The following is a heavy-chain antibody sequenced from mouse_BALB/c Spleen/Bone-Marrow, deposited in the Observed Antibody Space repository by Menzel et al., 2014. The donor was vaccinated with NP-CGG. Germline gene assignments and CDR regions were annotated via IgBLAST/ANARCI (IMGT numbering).Heavy chain of an antibody. CDR2: IHPSDSET. Sequence: VQLQQPGTEVVRPGASVKLSCKASGYSFTTYWMNWVKQRPGQGLKWIGMIHPSDSETRLNQKFKDKATLTVDKSSSTAYMQLNSPTSEDSAVYYCAREKVYYGISWFAYWGQGTLVTVSA. V-gene: IGHV1-61*01. J-gene: IGHJ3*01. CDR1: GYSFTTYW. CDR3: AREKVYYGISWFAY. D-gene: IGHD2-1*01.